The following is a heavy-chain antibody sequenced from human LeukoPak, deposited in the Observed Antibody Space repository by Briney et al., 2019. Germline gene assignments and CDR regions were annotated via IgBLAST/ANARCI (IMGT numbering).Heavy chain of an antibody. V-gene: IGHV3-9*01. J-gene: IGHJ4*02. CDR1: GFTFDDYA. CDR2: ISWNGDNI. D-gene: IGHD1-26*01. CDR3: TKGSGSHYYFVY. Sequence: GGSLRLSCAASGFTFDDYAMHWVRQAPGKGLEWVSGISWNGDNIGYADSVKGRFTISRDNAKNSLYLQMNSLRVEDTALYYCTKGSGSHYYFVYWGQGTLVTVSS.